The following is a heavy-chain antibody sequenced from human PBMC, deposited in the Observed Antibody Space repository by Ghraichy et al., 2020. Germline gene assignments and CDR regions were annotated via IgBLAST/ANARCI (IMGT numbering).Heavy chain of an antibody. CDR2: ISSSSSTI. V-gene: IGHV3-48*01. D-gene: IGHD3-3*01. J-gene: IGHJ6*02. CDR1: GFTFSSYS. Sequence: GESLNISCAASGFTFSSYSMNWVRQAPGKGLEWVSYISSSSSTIYYADSVKGQFTISRDNAKNSLYLQMNSLRAEDTAVYYCATFWSGYYYYYYYGMDVWGQGTTVTVSS. CDR3: ATFWSGYYYYYYYGMDV.